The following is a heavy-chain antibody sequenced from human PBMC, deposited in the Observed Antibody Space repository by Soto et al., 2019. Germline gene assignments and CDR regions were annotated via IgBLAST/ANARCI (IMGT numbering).Heavy chain of an antibody. J-gene: IGHJ4*02. CDR2: IIPILGIA. V-gene: IGHV1-69*02. D-gene: IGHD4-17*01. CDR3: ASLNYYGGNSDFPRTFDY. Sequence: ASVKVSCKASGGTFSSYTISWVRQAPGQGLEWMGRIIPILGIANYAQKFQGRVTITADKSTSTAYMELSSLRSEDTAVYYCASLNYYGGNSDFPRTFDYWGQGTPVTVSS. CDR1: GGTFSSYT.